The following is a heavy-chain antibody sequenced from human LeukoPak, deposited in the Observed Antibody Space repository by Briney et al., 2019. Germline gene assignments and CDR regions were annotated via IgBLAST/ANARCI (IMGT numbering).Heavy chain of an antibody. Sequence: SETLSLTCTVSGGSISSYYWSWIRQPAGKGLGWVWRIYTSGSTNYNPSLKSTVTMSVDTSKNQFSLKLSSVTDADTAVYYCAREAYRAGFMVVCGKGTTATVS. CDR1: GGSISSYY. J-gene: IGHJ6*03. D-gene: IGHD2-21*01. V-gene: IGHV4-4*07. CDR2: IYTSGST. CDR3: AREAYRAGFMVV.